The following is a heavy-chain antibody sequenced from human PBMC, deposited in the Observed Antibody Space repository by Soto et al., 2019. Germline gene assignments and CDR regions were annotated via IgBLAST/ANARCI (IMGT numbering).Heavy chain of an antibody. CDR3: ARQGWSGDYDY. J-gene: IGHJ4*02. D-gene: IGHD4-17*01. V-gene: IGHV4-59*08. Sequence: SETLSLTYTVSGGSISSYYWSWIRQPPGKGLEWIGYIYYSGSTNYNPSLKSRVTISVDTSKNQFSLKLSSVTAADTAVYYCARQGWSGDYDYWGQGTLVTVSS. CDR1: GGSISSYY. CDR2: IYYSGST.